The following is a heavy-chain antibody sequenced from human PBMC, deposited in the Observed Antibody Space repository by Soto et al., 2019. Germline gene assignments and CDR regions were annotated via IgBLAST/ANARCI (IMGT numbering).Heavy chain of an antibody. D-gene: IGHD4-4*01. CDR1: GFTFSSYS. J-gene: IGHJ6*02. CDR3: ARDGVPTVTMMGLPTYYYGMDV. Sequence: GGSLRLSCAASGFTFSSYSMNWVRQAPGKGLEWVSSISSSSSYIYYADSVKGRFTISRDNAKNSLYLQMNSLRAEDTAVYYCARDGVPTVTMMGLPTYYYGMDVWGQGTTVTVSS. V-gene: IGHV3-21*01. CDR2: ISSSSSYI.